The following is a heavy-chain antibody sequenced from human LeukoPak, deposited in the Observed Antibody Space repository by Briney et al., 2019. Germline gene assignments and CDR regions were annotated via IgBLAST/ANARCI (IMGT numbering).Heavy chain of an antibody. V-gene: IGHV3-23*01. CDR3: AKDPHWNDATYADY. D-gene: IGHD1-1*01. J-gene: IGHJ4*02. Sequence: GGSLRLSCAASGFTFSSYAMSWVRQAPGKGLEWVSAISGSGGSTYYADSVKGRFTISRDNSKNTLYLQMNSLRAEDTAVYYCAKDPHWNDATYADYWGQGTLVTVSS. CDR1: GFTFSSYA. CDR2: ISGSGGST.